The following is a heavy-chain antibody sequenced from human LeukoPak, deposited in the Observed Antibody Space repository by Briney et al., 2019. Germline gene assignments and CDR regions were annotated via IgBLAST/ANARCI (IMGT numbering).Heavy chain of an antibody. J-gene: IGHJ4*02. CDR1: EFTFSSYS. D-gene: IGHD1-26*01. V-gene: IGHV3-48*01. Sequence: GGSLRLSCEASEFTFSSYSMNWVRQAPGKGLEWVSYTSSSSSTIYYAESVKGRFTISRDNAKNSLYLQMNSLRVEDTAVYYCARSRGNSGSYPLDYWGQGTLVTVSS. CDR2: TSSSSSTI. CDR3: ARSRGNSGSYPLDY.